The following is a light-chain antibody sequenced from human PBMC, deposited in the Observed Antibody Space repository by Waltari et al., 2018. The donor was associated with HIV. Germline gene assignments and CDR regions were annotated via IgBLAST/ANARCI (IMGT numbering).Light chain of an antibody. CDR1: SSNLGAGYD. V-gene: IGLV1-40*01. J-gene: IGLJ1*01. CDR3: QSYDRGLIYSFV. Sequence: QSVLTQPPSVSGAPGQRVTIDCTGSSSNLGAGYDVHWYQHLPGTVPKLLIFVNSNRPSGVPYRFSVSKSGTSASLAISWLQAEDEAEYYCQSYDRGLIYSFVFGTWTKVTVL. CDR2: VNS.